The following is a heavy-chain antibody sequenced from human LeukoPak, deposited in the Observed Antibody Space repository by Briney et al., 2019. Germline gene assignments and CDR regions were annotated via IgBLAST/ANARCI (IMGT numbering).Heavy chain of an antibody. V-gene: IGHV4-61*02. D-gene: IGHD3-16*01. J-gene: IGHJ4*02. CDR3: ARYGLARYYFDY. CDR1: GGSISSGSYY. CDR2: IYTSGST. Sequence: SQTLSLTCTVSGGSISSGSYYWNWIRQPAGKGLEWIGRIYTSGSTNYNPSLKSRVTISVDTSKNQFSLKLSSVTAADTAVYYCARYGLARYYFDYWGQGTLVTVSS.